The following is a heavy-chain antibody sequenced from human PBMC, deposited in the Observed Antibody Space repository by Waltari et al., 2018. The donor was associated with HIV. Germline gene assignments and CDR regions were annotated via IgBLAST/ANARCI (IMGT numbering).Heavy chain of an antibody. CDR3: ARDLISGIMPRSYYYGLDV. Sequence: QGQMVESGGGVVQPGRSLRLSCADSGSTFSWNAVHSVRQAPVKGLEWVALISHNGRKTYYADSVNGRFVISRDNSKTTLDLQMNLMTIENTAVYYCARDLISGIMPRSYYYGLDVWSQGTTVTVSS. CDR1: GSTFSWNA. D-gene: IGHD2-2*01. J-gene: IGHJ6*02. CDR2: ISHNGRKT. V-gene: IGHV3-30*09.